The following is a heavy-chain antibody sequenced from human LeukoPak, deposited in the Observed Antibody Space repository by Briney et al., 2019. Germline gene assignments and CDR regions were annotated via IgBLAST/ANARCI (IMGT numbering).Heavy chain of an antibody. V-gene: IGHV3-21*01. CDR2: SSSTSSYI. D-gene: IGHD3-9*01. CDR3: ARGQSRYFDWYLGFFDY. CDR1: GFTISNYW. Sequence: PGGSLRLSCAASGFTISNYWMHWVRHGPGKGLEWVSSSSSTSSYIYYADSVKGRFTISRDNAKNSLYLPRNSLRADDTAVYYCARGQSRYFDWYLGFFDYWGQGTLVTVSS. J-gene: IGHJ4*02.